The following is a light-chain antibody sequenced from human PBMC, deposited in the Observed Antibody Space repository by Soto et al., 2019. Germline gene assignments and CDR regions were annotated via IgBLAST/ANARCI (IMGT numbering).Light chain of an antibody. CDR1: QDIAHN. J-gene: IGKJ1*01. CDR2: EKS. CDR3: QQYNTFWT. V-gene: IGKV1-9*01. Sequence: IQLTQSPSVLSASIGDRVSISCRASQDIAHNLNWYQQKPGRAPQLLIFEKSTLLYGVPARFSGSGSGTEFTLTISSLQPDDFATYYCQQYNTFWTFGQGTKVEIK.